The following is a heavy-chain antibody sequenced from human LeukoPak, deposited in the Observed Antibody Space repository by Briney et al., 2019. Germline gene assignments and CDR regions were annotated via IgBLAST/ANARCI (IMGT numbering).Heavy chain of an antibody. Sequence: PSQTLSLTCTVSGGSISSGSYCWSWIRQPAGKGLEWIGRIYTSGSANYNPSLKSRVTISVDTSKNQFSLKLSSVTAADTAVYYCARDPGGYSSSWYDSWGQGTLVTVSS. D-gene: IGHD6-13*01. CDR2: IYTSGSA. CDR3: ARDPGGYSSSWYDS. J-gene: IGHJ5*01. V-gene: IGHV4-61*02. CDR1: GGSISSGSYC.